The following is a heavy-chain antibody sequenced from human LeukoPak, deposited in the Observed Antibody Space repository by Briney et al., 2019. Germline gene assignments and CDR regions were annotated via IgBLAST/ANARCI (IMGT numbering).Heavy chain of an antibody. D-gene: IGHD2-2*01. CDR2: TYYRSKWYN. CDR3: ARRAGSAGYCSSTSCPTNAFDI. J-gene: IGHJ3*02. V-gene: IGHV6-1*01. Sequence: SQTLSLTCAISGDSVSSNSAAWNWIRQSPSRGLEWLGRTYYRSKWYNDYAVPVKSRITINPDTSKNQFSLKLSSVTAADTAVYYCARRAGSAGYCSSTSCPTNAFDIWGQGTMVAVSS. CDR1: GDSVSSNSAA.